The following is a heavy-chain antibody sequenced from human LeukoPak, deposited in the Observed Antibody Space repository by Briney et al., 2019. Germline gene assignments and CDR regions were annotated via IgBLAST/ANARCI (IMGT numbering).Heavy chain of an antibody. J-gene: IGHJ4*02. CDR3: ARNFVVVVVSGGYYFDY. CDR1: GGSISSSSYY. CDR2: ICYSGST. V-gene: IGHV4-39*01. D-gene: IGHD3-22*01. Sequence: PSETLSLTCTVSGGSISSSSYYWGWIRQPPGKGLEWIGSICYSGSTYYNPPLKSRVTISVDTSKNQFSLKLSSVTAADTAVYYCARNFVVVVVSGGYYFDYWGQGTLVTVSS.